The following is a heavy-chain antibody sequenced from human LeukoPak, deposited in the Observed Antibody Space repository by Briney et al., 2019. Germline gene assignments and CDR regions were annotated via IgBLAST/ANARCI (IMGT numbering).Heavy chain of an antibody. CDR2: ISGGGGST. J-gene: IGHJ5*02. CDR3: AKDYSSSLTNWFDP. CDR1: GFTFSSYA. V-gene: IGHV3-23*01. Sequence: GGSLRLSCAASGFTFSSYAMSWVRQAPGKGLEWVTGISGGGGSTYYADSVKGWFTISRDNSKNTLYLQMNSLRAEDTAVYYCAKDYSSSLTNWFDPWGQGTLVTVSS. D-gene: IGHD6-6*01.